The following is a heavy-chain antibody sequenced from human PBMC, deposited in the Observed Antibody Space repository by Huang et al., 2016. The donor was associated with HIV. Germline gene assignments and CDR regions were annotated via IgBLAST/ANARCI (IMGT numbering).Heavy chain of an antibody. CDR1: GGSITDSNYY. V-gene: IGHV4-39*02. CDR3: ARYFGSWSGYFDS. D-gene: IGHD3-10*01. CDR2: IYYSGDT. J-gene: IGHJ4*02. Sequence: QLQLQESGPGLVRPSENLSLICTVSGGSITDSNYYWGWIRQPPGKGLEWIGSIYYSGDTDYNPSLKSRVTMSVDTSKNRFSLDIRSVAVADTAIYYCARYFGSWSGYFDSWGQGTLVPVSS.